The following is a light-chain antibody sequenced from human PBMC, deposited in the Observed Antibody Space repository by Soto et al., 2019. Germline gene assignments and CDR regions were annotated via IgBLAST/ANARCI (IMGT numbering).Light chain of an antibody. V-gene: IGLV4-69*01. CDR1: SGHSSYA. J-gene: IGLJ2*01. CDR2: LNSDGSH. CDR3: SSYVGTKHFVV. Sequence: QSVLTQSPSASASLGASVKLTCTLSSGHSSYAIAWHQQQPEKGPRYLMKLNSDGSHSKGDGIPDRFSGSSSGAERYLTISSLQSEDEADYYCSSYVGTKHFVVFGGGTKVTVL.